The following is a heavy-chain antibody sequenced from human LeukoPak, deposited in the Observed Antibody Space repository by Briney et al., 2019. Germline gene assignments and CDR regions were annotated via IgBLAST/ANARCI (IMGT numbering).Heavy chain of an antibody. J-gene: IGHJ4*02. CDR3: ARGNVVSPPDY. CDR2: INSDGSST. Sequence: GGSLRLSCAASGFTFSSYWMHWVRQAPGKGLVWVSRINSDGSSTSYADSVKGRFTISRDNAKNTLYLQMNSLRAKDTAVYYCARGNVVSPPDYWGQGTLVTVSS. CDR1: GFTFSSYW. V-gene: IGHV3-74*01. D-gene: IGHD2-8*01.